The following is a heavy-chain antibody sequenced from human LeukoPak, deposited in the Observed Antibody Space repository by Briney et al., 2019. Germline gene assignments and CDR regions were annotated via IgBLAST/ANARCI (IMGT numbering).Heavy chain of an antibody. J-gene: IGHJ4*02. CDR1: GFTFSSYS. CDR2: ISSSSSYI. Sequence: GGSLRLSCAASGFTFSSYSMNWVRRAPGKGLEWVSSISSSSSYIYYADSVKGRFTISRDNAKNSLYLQMNSLRAEDTAVYYCARGGRGYDDNFDYWGQGTLVTVSS. D-gene: IGHD5-12*01. CDR3: ARGGRGYDDNFDY. V-gene: IGHV3-21*01.